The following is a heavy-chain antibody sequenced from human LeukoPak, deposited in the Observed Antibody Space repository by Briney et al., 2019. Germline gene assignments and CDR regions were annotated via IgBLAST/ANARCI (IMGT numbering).Heavy chain of an antibody. D-gene: IGHD3-10*01. Sequence: PSETLSLTCTVSGGSISSSSYYWGWIRQPPGKGLEWIGSIYYSGSTYYNPSLKSRVTISVDTSKNQFSLKLSSVTAADTAVYYCARSDRMGSGSPEWFDPWGQGTLVTVSS. J-gene: IGHJ5*02. CDR1: GGSISSSSYY. V-gene: IGHV4-39*01. CDR2: IYYSGST. CDR3: ARSDRMGSGSPEWFDP.